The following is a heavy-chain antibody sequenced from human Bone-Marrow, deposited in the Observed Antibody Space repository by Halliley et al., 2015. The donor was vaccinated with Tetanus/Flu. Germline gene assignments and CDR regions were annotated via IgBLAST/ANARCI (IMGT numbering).Heavy chain of an antibody. J-gene: IGHJ4*02. CDR1: GCTFTSYY. V-gene: IGHV1-46*01. Sequence: QLVQSGAEVKKPGASVRVSCKASGCTFTSYYMHWLRQAPGQGLEWMGIINPSGGSTSYTQKFQRRVTMTWDSSTSTVYMDLSSLRSEDTAVYYCARDLAPTTVNPQYYFDYWGQGTLVTVSS. CDR2: INPSGGST. D-gene: IGHD4-17*01. CDR3: ARDLAPTTVNPQYYFDY.